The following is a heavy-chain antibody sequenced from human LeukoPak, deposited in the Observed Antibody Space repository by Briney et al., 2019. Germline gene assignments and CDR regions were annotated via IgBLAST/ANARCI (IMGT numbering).Heavy chain of an antibody. Sequence: PSETLSLTCAVYGGSFSGYYWSWIRQPPGKGLEWIGSIHYSGSTYYNPSLKSRVTISVDTSKDQFSLKLSSVTAADTAVYYCARSRLRYFDFYYFDYWGQGTLVTVSS. D-gene: IGHD3-9*01. CDR2: IHYSGST. CDR1: GGSFSGYY. V-gene: IGHV4-34*01. CDR3: ARSRLRYFDFYYFDY. J-gene: IGHJ4*02.